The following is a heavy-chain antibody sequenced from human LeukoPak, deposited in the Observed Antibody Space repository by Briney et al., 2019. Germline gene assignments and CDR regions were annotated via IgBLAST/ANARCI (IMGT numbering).Heavy chain of an antibody. CDR2: IYSSGNT. D-gene: IGHD3-10*01. V-gene: IGHV4-59*08. CDR1: GGSFSGYY. Sequence: PSETQSLTCAVYGGSFSGYYWSWIRQPPGKGLEWIGYIYSSGNTNYNPSLKSRVTISVDTSKNQFSLKLSSVTAADTAVYYCARTYGPRHFDYWGQGTLVTVSS. CDR3: ARTYGPRHFDY. J-gene: IGHJ4*02.